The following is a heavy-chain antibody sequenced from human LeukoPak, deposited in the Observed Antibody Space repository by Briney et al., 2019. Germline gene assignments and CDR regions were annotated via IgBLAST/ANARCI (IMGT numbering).Heavy chain of an antibody. CDR2: ISSSSSYI. D-gene: IGHD6-19*01. J-gene: IGHJ4*02. CDR3: ARGASSSGFDY. Sequence: GGSLGLSCAASGFTFSNYGMSWVRQAPGKGLEWVSSISSSSSYIYYADSVKGRFTISRDNAKNSLYLQMNSLRAEDTALYYCARGASSSGFDYWGQGTLVTVSS. V-gene: IGHV3-21*01. CDR1: GFTFSNYG.